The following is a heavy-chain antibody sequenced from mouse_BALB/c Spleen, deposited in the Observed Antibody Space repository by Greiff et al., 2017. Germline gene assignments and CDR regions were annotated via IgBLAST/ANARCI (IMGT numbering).Heavy chain of an antibody. V-gene: IGHV1S81*02. CDR1: GYTFTSYY. J-gene: IGHJ3*01. CDR3: TRRGMITTGGAWFAY. CDR2: INPSNGGT. D-gene: IGHD2-4*01. Sequence: QVQLQQSGAELVKPGASVKLSCKASGYTFTSYYMYWVKQRPGQGLEWIGEINPSNGGTNFNEKFKSKATLTVDKSSSTAYMQLSSLTSEDSAVYYCTRRGMITTGGAWFAYWGQGTLVTVSA.